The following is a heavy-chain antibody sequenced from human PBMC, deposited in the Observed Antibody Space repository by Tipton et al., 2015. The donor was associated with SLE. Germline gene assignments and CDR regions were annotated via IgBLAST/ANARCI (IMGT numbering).Heavy chain of an antibody. D-gene: IGHD6-6*01. J-gene: IGHJ4*02. CDR3: AIVPDY. CDR1: GGSISSYY. CDR2: IYHSGST. V-gene: IGHV4-59*12. Sequence: TLSLTCTVSGGSISSYYWSWIRQSPGKGLEWIGEIYHSGSTNYNPSLKSRVTISVDKSKNQFSLKLSSVTAADTAVYYCAIVPDYWGQGTLVTVSS.